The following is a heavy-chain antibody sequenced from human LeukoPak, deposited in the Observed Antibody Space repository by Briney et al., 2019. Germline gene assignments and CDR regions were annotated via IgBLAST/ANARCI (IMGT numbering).Heavy chain of an antibody. D-gene: IGHD3-3*01. V-gene: IGHV3-53*01. Sequence: PGGSLRLSCAASGFTVSNNYMSWVRQAPGKRLEWVSIIYTDDSTYYADSVKGRFTISRDNSKNTLYLQMNSLRVEDTAVYFCTRDRITIFGVVPGSFDLWGRGTLVTVSS. CDR2: IYTDDST. CDR3: TRDRITIFGVVPGSFDL. J-gene: IGHJ2*01. CDR1: GFTVSNNY.